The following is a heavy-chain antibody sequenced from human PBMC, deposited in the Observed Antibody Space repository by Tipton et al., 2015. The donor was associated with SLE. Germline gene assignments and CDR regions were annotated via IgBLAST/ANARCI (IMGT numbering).Heavy chain of an antibody. CDR1: GYPINSVYY. D-gene: IGHD6-19*01. CDR2: IYHSGST. J-gene: IGHJ6*02. V-gene: IGHV4-38-2*01. Sequence: LRLSCAVSGYPINSVYYWGWIRQPPGKGLEWIGSIYHSGSTYYNPSLKSRATISVDTSKNQFSLKLSSVTAADTAVYYCARHEAFEGPAVGKGLDVWGQGTTVTVSS. CDR3: ARHEAFEGPAVGKGLDV.